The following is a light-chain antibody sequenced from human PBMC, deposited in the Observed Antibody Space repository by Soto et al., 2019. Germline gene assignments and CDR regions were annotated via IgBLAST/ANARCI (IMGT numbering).Light chain of an antibody. CDR3: AAWDGNLNGVV. CDR2: SND. CDR1: RSNIGSTT. J-gene: IGLJ3*02. V-gene: IGLV1-44*01. Sequence: QSVLTQPPSASATPGQRVTISCSGSRSNIGSTTVSWYQQLPRTAPKLLIYSNDQRPSGVPDRFSGSKSGTSASLAISGLQSEDEAEYYCAAWDGNLNGVVFGGGTKLTVL.